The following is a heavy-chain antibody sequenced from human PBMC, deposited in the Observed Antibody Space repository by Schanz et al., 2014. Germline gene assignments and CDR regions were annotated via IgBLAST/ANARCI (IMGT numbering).Heavy chain of an antibody. CDR1: GITFSSHS. CDR3: ARGRVLES. Sequence: EVQLVESGGGLVQPGGSLRLSCAASGITFSSHSFNWVRQAPGRGLEWVSSISTSGTYMYIADSLKGRLTISRDDAKKSMYLQMNNLRAEDTAVYYCARGRVLESWGQGTLVTVSS. V-gene: IGHV3-21*01. D-gene: IGHD1-1*01. CDR2: ISTSGTYM. J-gene: IGHJ5*02.